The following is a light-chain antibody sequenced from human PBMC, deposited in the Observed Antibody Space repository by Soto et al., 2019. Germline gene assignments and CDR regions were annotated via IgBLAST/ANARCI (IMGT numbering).Light chain of an antibody. J-gene: IGLJ2*01. V-gene: IGLV2-11*01. CDR1: SSDVGGYNY. Sequence: QSALTQPRSVSGSPGQSVTIACTGTSSDVGGYNYVSWYQQHPGKAPKLMIYDVSQRPSGVPDRFSGSKAGNPASLSISGLQAEDEADYYCCSYAGSYTFVVFGGGTKVTVL. CDR2: DVS. CDR3: CSYAGSYTFVV.